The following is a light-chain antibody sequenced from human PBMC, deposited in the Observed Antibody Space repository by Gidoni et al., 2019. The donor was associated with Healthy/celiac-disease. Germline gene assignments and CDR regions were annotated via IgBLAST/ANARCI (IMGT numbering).Light chain of an antibody. V-gene: IGKV2-28*01. CDR2: LGS. Sequence: DIVMTQSPLSLPVTPGEPASISCRSSQSLLHSNGYNYLDWYLQKPGQSPQLLIYLGSNRASGVPDRFSGSGSGTDFTLKISRVEAADVGVYYCMQALQTQWTFGQGTKVEIQ. CDR3: MQALQTQWT. J-gene: IGKJ1*01. CDR1: QSLLHSNGYNY.